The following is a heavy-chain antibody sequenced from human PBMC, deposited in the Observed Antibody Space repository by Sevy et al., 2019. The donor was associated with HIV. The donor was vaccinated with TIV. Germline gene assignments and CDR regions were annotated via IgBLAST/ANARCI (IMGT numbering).Heavy chain of an antibody. D-gene: IGHD1-26*01. CDR1: GFTFDDYT. Sequence: GGSLRLSCRASGFTFDDYTMSWVRQAPGKGLEWVAFIRSKAYGGTTEYAESVKGRFTISRDESKIIAYLQMNSLKTEDTAVYYCTRVEGAADWGMDVWGQGTTVTVSS. CDR2: IRSKAYGGTT. CDR3: TRVEGAADWGMDV. V-gene: IGHV3-49*04. J-gene: IGHJ6*02.